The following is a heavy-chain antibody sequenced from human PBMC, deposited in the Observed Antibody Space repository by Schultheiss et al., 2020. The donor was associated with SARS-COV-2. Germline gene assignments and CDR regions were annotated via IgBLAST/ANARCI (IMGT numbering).Heavy chain of an antibody. Sequence: GGSLRLSCAASGFTVSSNYMSWVRQAPGKGLEWVSVIYSGGSTYYADSVKGRFTISRDNSKNTLYLQMNSLRVEDTTLYYCAKVRLGAAAGFYFDYWGQGTLVTVSS. CDR3: AKVRLGAAAGFYFDY. D-gene: IGHD6-13*01. CDR2: IYSGGST. CDR1: GFTVSSNY. V-gene: IGHV3-53*05. J-gene: IGHJ4*02.